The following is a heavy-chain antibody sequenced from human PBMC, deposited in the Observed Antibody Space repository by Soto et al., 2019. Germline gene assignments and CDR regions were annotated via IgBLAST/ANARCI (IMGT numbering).Heavy chain of an antibody. CDR3: TTDLIYYYDSSGYYYERVFDY. Sequence: PGGSLRLSCAASGFTFSNARMNWVRQAPGKGLEWVGRIKSKTDGGTTGYAAPVKGRFTISRDDSKNTLYLQMNSLKTEDTAVYYCTTDLIYYYDSSGYYYERVFDYWGQGTLVTVSS. J-gene: IGHJ4*02. CDR1: GFTFSNAR. D-gene: IGHD3-22*01. CDR2: IKSKTDGGTT. V-gene: IGHV3-15*07.